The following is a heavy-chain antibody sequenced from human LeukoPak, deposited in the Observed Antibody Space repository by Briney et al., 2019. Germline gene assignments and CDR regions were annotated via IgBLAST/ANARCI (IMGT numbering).Heavy chain of an antibody. J-gene: IGHJ5*02. CDR1: AYSFTTYW. D-gene: IGHD2-2*01. Sequence: GVSLTISCTGSAYSFTTYWTSWARQMRPKGLEWMGMIYPGDSDTRYSPSFQGQVTISADKPISTAYLQWSSLKASDTAMYYCARLIRCSSTSCYWRGFDPWGQGTLVTVSS. CDR2: IYPGDSDT. CDR3: ARLIRCSSTSCYWRGFDP. V-gene: IGHV5-51*04.